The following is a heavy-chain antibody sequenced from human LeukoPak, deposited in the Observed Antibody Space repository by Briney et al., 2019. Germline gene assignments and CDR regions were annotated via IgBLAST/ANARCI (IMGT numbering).Heavy chain of an antibody. Sequence: SETLSLTCTVSGGSISSYYWSWIRQPPGKGLEWIGYIYYSGSTNYNPSLKSRVTISVDTSKNQFSLTLSSVTAADTAVYYCARIHYYDSSGYSSWGQGTLVTVSS. CDR2: IYYSGST. V-gene: IGHV4-59*01. J-gene: IGHJ5*02. D-gene: IGHD3-22*01. CDR3: ARIHYYDSSGYSS. CDR1: GGSISSYY.